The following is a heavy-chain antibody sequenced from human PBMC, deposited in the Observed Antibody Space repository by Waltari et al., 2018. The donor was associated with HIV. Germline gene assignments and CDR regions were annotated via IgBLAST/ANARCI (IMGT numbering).Heavy chain of an antibody. CDR2: IKSKTDGGTT. V-gene: IGHV3-15*01. D-gene: IGHD3-22*01. CDR3: TTAYYYDSSGYYSVFDY. CDR1: GFTFSNAW. Sequence: EVQLVESGGGLVKPGGSLRLSCAASGFTFSNAWMSWVRQAPGKGREGVGRIKSKTDGGTTDYAAPVKGRFTISRDDSKNTLYLQMNSLKTEDTAVYYCTTAYYYDSSGYYSVFDYWGQGTLVTVSS. J-gene: IGHJ4*02.